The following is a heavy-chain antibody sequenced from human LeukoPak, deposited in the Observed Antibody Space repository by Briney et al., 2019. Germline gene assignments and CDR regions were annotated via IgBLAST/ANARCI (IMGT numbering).Heavy chain of an antibody. Sequence: ASVKVSCKASGYTFTSYDINWVRQATGQGLEWMGRMNPNSGNTGYAQKFQGRVTMTRNTSISTAYMELSSLRSEDTAVYYCARAGIVGATLNWFDPWGQGTLVTVSS. V-gene: IGHV1-8*01. CDR3: ARAGIVGATLNWFDP. D-gene: IGHD1-26*01. CDR2: MNPNSGNT. J-gene: IGHJ5*02. CDR1: GYTFTSYD.